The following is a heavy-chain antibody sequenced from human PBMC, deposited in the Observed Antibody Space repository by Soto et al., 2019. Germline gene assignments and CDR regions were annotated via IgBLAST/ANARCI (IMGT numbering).Heavy chain of an antibody. Sequence: ASVKVSCKASGYTFTDYYIHWVRQAPRQGLEWMGWVNPNSGGTNYAQKFQGWVTMTRDTSISTVYMELSSLKSDDMAVYYCAREGAATANYGMDVWGQGTTVTVSS. CDR1: GYTFTDYY. D-gene: IGHD2-15*01. J-gene: IGHJ6*02. CDR2: VNPNSGGT. V-gene: IGHV1-2*04. CDR3: AREGAATANYGMDV.